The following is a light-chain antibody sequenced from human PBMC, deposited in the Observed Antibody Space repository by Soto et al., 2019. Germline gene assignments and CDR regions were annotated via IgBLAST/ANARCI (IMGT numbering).Light chain of an antibody. CDR2: DAS. J-gene: IGKJ2*01. V-gene: IGKV3-11*01. CDR1: QSVSNY. CDR3: QQYGSSPRT. Sequence: EIVLTQSPATLSLSPGERATLSCRASQSVSNYLAWYQQKPGQAPRLLIYDASNRATGIPARFSGSGSGTDFTLTISGLEPEDFAVYYCQQYGSSPRTFGQGSKLEIK.